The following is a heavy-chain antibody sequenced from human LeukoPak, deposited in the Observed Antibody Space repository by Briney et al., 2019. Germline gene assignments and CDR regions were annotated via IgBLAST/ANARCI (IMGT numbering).Heavy chain of an antibody. D-gene: IGHD3-22*01. CDR3: ARESPQHYYDRANWFDP. J-gene: IGHJ5*02. CDR2: INTNTGNP. V-gene: IGHV7-4-1*02. Sequence: ASVKVSCKASGYTFTSYAMNWVRQAPGQGLEWMGWINTNTGNPTYAQGFTGRFVFSLDTSVSTAYLQISSLKAEDTAAYYCARESPQHYYDRANWFDPWGQGTLVTVSS. CDR1: GYTFTSYA.